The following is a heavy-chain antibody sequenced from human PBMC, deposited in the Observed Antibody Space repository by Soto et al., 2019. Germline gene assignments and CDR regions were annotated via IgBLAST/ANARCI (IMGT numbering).Heavy chain of an antibody. V-gene: IGHV1-24*01. CDR1: GYTFTSYG. Sequence: ASVKVSCKASGYTFTSYGISCVRQAPGKGLEWMGGFDPEDGETIYAQKFQGRVTMTEDTSTDTAYMELSSLRSEDTAVYYCATATMIVVVIRGDAFDIWGQGTMVTVS. J-gene: IGHJ3*02. D-gene: IGHD3-22*01. CDR2: FDPEDGET. CDR3: ATATMIVVVIRGDAFDI.